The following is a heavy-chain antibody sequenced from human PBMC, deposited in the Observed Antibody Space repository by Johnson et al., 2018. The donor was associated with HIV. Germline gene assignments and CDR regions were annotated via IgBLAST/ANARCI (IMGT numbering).Heavy chain of an antibody. J-gene: IGHJ3*02. CDR2: IKQDGSEK. CDR1: GFTFSNYW. CDR3: AREADAFDI. Sequence: MLLVESGGGLVQPGGSLRLSCAASGFTFSNYWMSWVRQAPGKGLEWVANIKQDGSEKYYVDSVKGRFTISRDNAKNSLDLQMNSLRAEDTAVYYCAREADAFDIWGQGTMVTVSS. V-gene: IGHV3-7*05.